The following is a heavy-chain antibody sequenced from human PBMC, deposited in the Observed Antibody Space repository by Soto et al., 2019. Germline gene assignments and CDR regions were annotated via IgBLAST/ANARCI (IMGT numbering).Heavy chain of an antibody. CDR3: ARGRSDSAGSSFGRRMDV. CDR1: GEALGSGQSY. Sequence: QVQLQESGPGLVKSSETLSLICFVFGEALGSGQSYWNWIRQAPGKGLEWIGQTFVTGATKYSASPKSRDPMSVDTSKSQISMTLTSVTAADSATYFCARGRSDSAGSSFGRRMDVWGQGTTVTVSS. V-gene: IGHV4-61*01. J-gene: IGHJ6*02. CDR2: TFVTGAT. D-gene: IGHD3-10*01.